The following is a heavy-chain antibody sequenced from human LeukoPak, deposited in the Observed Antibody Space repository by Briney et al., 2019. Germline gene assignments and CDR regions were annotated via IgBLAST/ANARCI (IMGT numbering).Heavy chain of an antibody. CDR3: TTGPGNSGY. CDR1: GLTVSNAW. Sequence: PGGSLRLSCAVSGLTVSNAWMSWVRQAPGKGLEWVGRIKSTTVDATPEYAAPVRGRFTISRDDSKNTVYLQMNGLKSEDTAVYYCTTGPGNSGYWGQGTLVTVSS. CDR2: IKSTTVDATP. J-gene: IGHJ4*02. V-gene: IGHV3-15*01. D-gene: IGHD4-23*01.